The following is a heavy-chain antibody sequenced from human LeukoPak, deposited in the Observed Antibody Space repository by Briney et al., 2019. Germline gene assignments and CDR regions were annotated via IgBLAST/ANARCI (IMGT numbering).Heavy chain of an antibody. V-gene: IGHV3-23*01. CDR1: GFTFSSYG. CDR3: ANDGRGSYTFDY. J-gene: IGHJ4*02. Sequence: PGGSPRLSCAASGFTFSSYGMSWVRQAPGKGLEWVSSISGSGVSIYYADSVKGRFTISRDNSKNTLYLQIHSLRAEDTAVYYCANDGRGSYTFDYWGQGTLVTVSS. CDR2: ISGSGVSI. D-gene: IGHD1-26*01.